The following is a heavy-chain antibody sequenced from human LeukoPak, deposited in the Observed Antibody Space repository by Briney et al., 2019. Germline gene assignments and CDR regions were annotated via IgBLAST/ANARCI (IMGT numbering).Heavy chain of an antibody. CDR3: ARGSRLLWFGELRWFDP. CDR1: GGSISSSNYC. J-gene: IGHJ5*02. CDR2: IYYSGST. Sequence: SEALSLTCTVSGGSISSSNYCWGWIRQPPVKGLEWIGSIYYSGSTYYNPSLKSRVTISIDTSKNQFSLKLSSVTAADTAVYYCARGSRLLWFGELRWFDPWGQGTLVTVSS. D-gene: IGHD3-10*01. V-gene: IGHV4-39*07.